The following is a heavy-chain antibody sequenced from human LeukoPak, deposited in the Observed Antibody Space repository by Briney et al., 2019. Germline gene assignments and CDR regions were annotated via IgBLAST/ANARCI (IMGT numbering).Heavy chain of an antibody. J-gene: IGHJ6*03. CDR2: IIPIFGTA. D-gene: IGHD6-6*01. CDR3: ASKYSSSPVRTWRYYYYYMDV. CDR1: GGTFSSYA. Sequence: ASVKVSCKASGGTFSSYAISWVRQAPGQGLEWMGGIIPIFGTANYAQKLQGRVTITTDESTSTAYMELSSLRSEDTAVYYCASKYSSSPVRTWRYYYYYMDVRGKGTTVTVSS. V-gene: IGHV1-69*05.